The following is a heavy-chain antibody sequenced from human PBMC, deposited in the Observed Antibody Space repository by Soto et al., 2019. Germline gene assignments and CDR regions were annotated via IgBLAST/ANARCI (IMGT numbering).Heavy chain of an antibody. V-gene: IGHV4-34*01. Sequence: PSETLSLTCAVYGGSFSGYYWSWIRQPPGKGLEWIGEINHSGSTNYNPSLKSRVTISVDTSKNQFSLKLSSVTAADTAVYYCARLKIAAAAGGYYYGMDAWGQETTVTL. CDR3: ARLKIAAAAGGYYYGMDA. D-gene: IGHD6-13*01. CDR2: INHSGST. CDR1: GGSFSGYY. J-gene: IGHJ6*02.